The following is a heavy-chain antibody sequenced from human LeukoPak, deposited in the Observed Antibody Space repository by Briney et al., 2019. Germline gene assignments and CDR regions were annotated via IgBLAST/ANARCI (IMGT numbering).Heavy chain of an antibody. Sequence: ASVKVSCKVSGSTLTELSMHWVRQAPGKGLEWMGGFDPEDGGTIYAQKVQGRVTITEDTSTDTAYMELSSLRSEDTAVYYCATGSGSYSPCFAYWGQGTLVTVSS. CDR1: GSTLTELS. V-gene: IGHV1-24*01. J-gene: IGHJ4*02. D-gene: IGHD3-10*01. CDR3: ATGSGSYSPCFAY. CDR2: FDPEDGGT.